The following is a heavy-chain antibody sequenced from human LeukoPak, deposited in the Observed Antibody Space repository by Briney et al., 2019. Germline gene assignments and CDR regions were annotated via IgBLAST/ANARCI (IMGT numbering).Heavy chain of an antibody. J-gene: IGHJ4*02. CDR2: ISANIGDT. D-gene: IGHD3-16*01. V-gene: IGHV1-18*01. CDR1: GYTFTNYG. Sequence: ASVKVSCKTSGYTFTNYGISWVRQAPGEGLEWMGWISANIGDTKFAQKLQGRITMTTDASTRTAYMELRSLRSDDTAVYYCARTVYDYVRGSRVDYFDYWGQGTLVTVSS. CDR3: ARTVYDYVRGSRVDYFDY.